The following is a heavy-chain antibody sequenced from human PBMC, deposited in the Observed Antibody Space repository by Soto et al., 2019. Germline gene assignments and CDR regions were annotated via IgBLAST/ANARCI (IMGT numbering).Heavy chain of an antibody. V-gene: IGHV3-30-3*01. CDR3: ARDWAVAGTDLRELDY. J-gene: IGHJ4*02. D-gene: IGHD6-19*01. CDR2: ISYDGSNK. CDR1: GFTFSSYA. Sequence: QVQLVESGGGVVQPGRSLRLSCAASGFTFSSYAMHWVRQAPGKGLEWVAVISYDGSNKYYADSVKGRFTISRDNSKNRLYLQMNSLRAEDTAVYYCARDWAVAGTDLRELDYWGQGTLVTVSS.